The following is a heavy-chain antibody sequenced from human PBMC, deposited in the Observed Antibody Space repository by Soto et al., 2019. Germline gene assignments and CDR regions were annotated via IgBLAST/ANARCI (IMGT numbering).Heavy chain of an antibody. J-gene: IGHJ4*02. CDR1: GFTFSSYA. D-gene: IGHD6-13*01. CDR2: ISYDGSNK. V-gene: IGHV3-30-3*01. CDR3: ARDGYSSSWYLVRRGRAGAGDY. Sequence: QVQLVESGGGVVQPGRSLRLSCAASGFTFSSYAMHWVRQAPGKGLEWVAVISYDGSNKYYADSVKGRFTISRDNSKNTLYLQMNSLRAEDTAVYYCARDGYSSSWYLVRRGRAGAGDYWGQGTLVTVSS.